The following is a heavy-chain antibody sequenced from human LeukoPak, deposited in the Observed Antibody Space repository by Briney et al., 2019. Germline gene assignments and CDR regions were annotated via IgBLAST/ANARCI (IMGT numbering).Heavy chain of an antibody. CDR3: ARAQYSDILTGPSDY. CDR2: ISGSGIST. D-gene: IGHD3-9*01. V-gene: IGHV3-23*01. J-gene: IGHJ4*02. CDR1: GFSVSSYA. Sequence: GGSLRLSCVASGFSVSSYAMSWVRQAPGKGLEWVSGISGSGISTHYADSVKGRSTISRDKSKNTLYLQMNSLRVEDTAVYYCARAQYSDILTGPSDYWGQGTLVTVSS.